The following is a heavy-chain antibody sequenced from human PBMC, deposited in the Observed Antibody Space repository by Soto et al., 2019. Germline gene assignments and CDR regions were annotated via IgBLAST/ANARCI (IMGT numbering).Heavy chain of an antibody. J-gene: IGHJ4*02. CDR1: GFTFSSYA. V-gene: IGHV3-30-3*01. Sequence: GGTLRLSCAAAGFTFSSYAMHWVRQAPGKGLEWVAVISYDGSNKYYADSVKGRFTISRDNSKNTLYLQMNSLRADDTAVYYCARDGVGYSSSWYPGTDNKYFDYWGQGTLGTVSS. CDR2: ISYDGSNK. CDR3: ARDGVGYSSSWYPGTDNKYFDY. D-gene: IGHD6-13*01.